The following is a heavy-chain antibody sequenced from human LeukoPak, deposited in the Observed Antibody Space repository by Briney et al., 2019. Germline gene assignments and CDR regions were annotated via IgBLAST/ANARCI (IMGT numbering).Heavy chain of an antibody. D-gene: IGHD5-12*01. V-gene: IGHV4-61*02. Sequence: PSETLSLTCTVSGGSISTGSYYWSWIRQPAGKGLEWIGRIYSSGSTYYNPSLKSRVTISVDKSKNQFSLKLSSVTAADTAVYYCARLGYSAVGLGYAFDIWGQGTMVTVSS. CDR3: ARLGYSAVGLGYAFDI. CDR1: GGSISTGSYY. J-gene: IGHJ3*02. CDR2: IYSSGST.